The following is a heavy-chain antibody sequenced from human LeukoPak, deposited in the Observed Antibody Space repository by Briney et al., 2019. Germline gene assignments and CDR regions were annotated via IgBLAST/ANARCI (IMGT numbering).Heavy chain of an antibody. D-gene: IGHD2-21*02. V-gene: IGHV5-51*01. CDR3: VRGGGDSGDFDY. J-gene: IGHJ4*02. CDR2: VYPIDSDT. Sequence: GESLKISCKGSGFLFTDYWIGWVRLMPGKGLEWMAIVYPIDSDTSYTPSFEGQVTTSADRSISSAYLQLRSLQASDTAMYYCVRGGGDSGDFDYWGQGTLVTVSS. CDR1: GFLFTDYW.